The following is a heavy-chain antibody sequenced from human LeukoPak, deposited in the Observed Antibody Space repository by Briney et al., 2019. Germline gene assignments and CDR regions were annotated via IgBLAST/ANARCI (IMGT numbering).Heavy chain of an antibody. Sequence: GGSLRLSCAASGFTFSSYWMHWVRQAPGKGLVWVSRINSDGSSTSYADSVKGRFTISRDNAKNTLYLQMNSLGAEDTAVYYCAIFDSSSWAYYYYYGMDVWGQGTTVTVSS. D-gene: IGHD6-13*01. CDR2: INSDGSST. CDR1: GFTFSSYW. CDR3: AIFDSSSWAYYYYYGMDV. V-gene: IGHV3-74*01. J-gene: IGHJ6*02.